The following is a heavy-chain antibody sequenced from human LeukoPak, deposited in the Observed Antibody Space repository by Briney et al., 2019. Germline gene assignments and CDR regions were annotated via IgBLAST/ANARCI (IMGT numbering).Heavy chain of an antibody. J-gene: IGHJ4*02. V-gene: IGHV3-23*01. CDR2: ISGSGGST. D-gene: IGHD2-21*01. Sequence: GGSLRLSCAASGFTFSSYAMSWVRQAPGKGLEWVSGISGSGGSTYYGDSVKGRFTISRDNSKNTPYLQMSSLRAEDTAVYYCASGYSVQHYFDYWGQGTLVTVSS. CDR3: ASGYSVQHYFDY. CDR1: GFTFSSYA.